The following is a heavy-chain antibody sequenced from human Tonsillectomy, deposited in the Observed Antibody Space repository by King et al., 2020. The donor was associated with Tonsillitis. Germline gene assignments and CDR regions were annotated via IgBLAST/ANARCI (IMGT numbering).Heavy chain of an antibody. V-gene: IGHV4-59*01. CDR3: ARVAGTYGGFGQLYFDY. D-gene: IGHD2-8*01. CDR2: IYYSECT. Sequence: QLQESGPGLVKPSETLSLTCTVSGGSISTYYWSWIRQTPGEGLEWVGYIYYSECTNYNPSLKSRVTISLDTSQNQFSLKLSSVTAADTAVYYCARVAGTYGGFGQLYFDYWGQGTLVTVSS. J-gene: IGHJ4*02. CDR1: GGSISTYY.